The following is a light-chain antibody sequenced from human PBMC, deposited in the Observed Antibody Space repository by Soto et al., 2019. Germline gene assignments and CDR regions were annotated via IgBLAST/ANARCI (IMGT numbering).Light chain of an antibody. CDR3: QRYNDAPRT. Sequence: DILMTQSPSSLSASVGDRVTITCRASQGVGNYLAWYQQKPGKIPKLLIYAASTLKSGVPSRFSGSGSGTQFTLTINNLQPEDFATYYCQRYNDAPRTFGQGTKVEIK. CDR1: QGVGNY. V-gene: IGKV1-27*01. J-gene: IGKJ1*01. CDR2: AAS.